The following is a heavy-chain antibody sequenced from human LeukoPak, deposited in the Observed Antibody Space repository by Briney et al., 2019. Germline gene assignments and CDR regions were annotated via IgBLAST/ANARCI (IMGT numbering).Heavy chain of an antibody. CDR3: ARGQQLPRDYYYYYMDV. CDR2: ISAYNGNT. D-gene: IGHD6-13*01. CDR1: GYTFTSYG. V-gene: IGHV1-18*01. Sequence: ASVKVSCKASGYTFTSYGISWVRQAPGQGLEWMGWISAYNGNTNYAQKLQGRVTMTTDTSTSTAYMELRSLRSDDTAVYYCARGQQLPRDYYYYYMDVWGKGTTATVSS. J-gene: IGHJ6*03.